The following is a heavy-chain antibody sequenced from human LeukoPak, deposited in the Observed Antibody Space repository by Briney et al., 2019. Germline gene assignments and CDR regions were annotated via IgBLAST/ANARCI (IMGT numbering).Heavy chain of an antibody. V-gene: IGHV1-8*01. CDR2: MNPNSGNT. CDR3: ARGRQFRRYYYDSSGYYIDY. CDR1: GYTFTSYD. Sequence: ASVKVSCKASGYTFTSYDINWVRQATGQGLERMGWMNPNSGNTGYAQKFQGRVTMTRNTSISTAYMELSSLRSEDTAVYYCARGRQFRRYYYDSSGYYIDYWGQGTLVTVSS. J-gene: IGHJ4*02. D-gene: IGHD3-22*01.